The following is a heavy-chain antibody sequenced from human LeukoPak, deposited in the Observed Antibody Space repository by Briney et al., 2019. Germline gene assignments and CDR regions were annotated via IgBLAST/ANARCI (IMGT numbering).Heavy chain of an antibody. D-gene: IGHD1-26*01. J-gene: IGHJ3*02. CDR2: IYCSGST. CDR3: ARCIVGATICAFDI. V-gene: IGHV4-39*07. Sequence: SETLSLTCTVSGGSISSSSYYWGWIRQPPGKGLEWIGSIYCSGSTYYNPSLKSRVTISVDTSKNQFSLKLSSVTAADTAVYYCARCIVGATICAFDIWGQGTMVTVSS. CDR1: GGSISSSSYY.